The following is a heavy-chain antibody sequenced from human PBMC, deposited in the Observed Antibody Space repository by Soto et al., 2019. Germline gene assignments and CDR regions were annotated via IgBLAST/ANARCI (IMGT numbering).Heavy chain of an antibody. V-gene: IGHV1-18*01. Sequence: ASVKVACTSSGYTFTIYVITGVRQAPGQGLEWMGWISAYNGNTNYAQKLQGRVTMTTDTSTSTAYMELRSLRSDDTAVYYCARDSTTVTPFDSWGQGTLVTVSS. CDR2: ISAYNGNT. CDR3: ARDSTTVTPFDS. CDR1: GYTFTIYV. D-gene: IGHD4-17*01. J-gene: IGHJ4*02.